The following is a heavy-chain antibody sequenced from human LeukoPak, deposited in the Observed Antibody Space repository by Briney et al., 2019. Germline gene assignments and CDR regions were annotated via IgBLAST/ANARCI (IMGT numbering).Heavy chain of an antibody. CDR2: ISGSGGST. J-gene: IGHJ4*02. CDR3: AKAKDYGDYYDDY. D-gene: IGHD4-17*01. Sequence: PGGSLRLSCAASGFTFSSYGMSWVRQAPGKGLGWVSAISGSGGSTYYADSVKGRFTISRDNSKNTLYLQMNSLRAEDTAVYYCAKAKDYGDYYDDYWGQGTLVTVSS. V-gene: IGHV3-23*01. CDR1: GFTFSSYG.